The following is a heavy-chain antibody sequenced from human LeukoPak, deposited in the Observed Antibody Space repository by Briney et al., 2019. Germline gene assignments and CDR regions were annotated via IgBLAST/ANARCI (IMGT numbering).Heavy chain of an antibody. D-gene: IGHD2-15*01. J-gene: IGHJ5*02. Sequence: ASVKVSCKASGYTFTGYYMHWVRQAPGQGLEWMGRINPNSGGTNYAQKFQGRDTMTRDTSISTAYMELSRLRSDDTAVYYCARDGDIVVVVANWFDPWGQGTLVTVSS. CDR2: INPNSGGT. CDR3: ARDGDIVVVVANWFDP. CDR1: GYTFTGYY. V-gene: IGHV1-2*06.